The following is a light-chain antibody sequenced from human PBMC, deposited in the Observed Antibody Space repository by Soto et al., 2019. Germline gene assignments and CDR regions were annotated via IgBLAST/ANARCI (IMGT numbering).Light chain of an antibody. J-gene: IGKJ1*01. CDR1: QGISSW. Sequence: DIQMTQSPSSLSASVGDRVTISCRGSQGISSWLAWYQQKPGKAPRLLIYKASSLASGVPSRFSGSGSGTEFTLTISSLQPDDFATYYCQQYGTFGQGTKVDIK. V-gene: IGKV1-5*03. CDR2: KAS. CDR3: QQYGT.